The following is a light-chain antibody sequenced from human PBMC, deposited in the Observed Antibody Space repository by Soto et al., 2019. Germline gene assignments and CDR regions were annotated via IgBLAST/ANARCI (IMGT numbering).Light chain of an antibody. CDR3: QQYNNWPPYT. Sequence: EKVMTQSPATLSVSPGERATLSCRASQSVSSNLAWYQQKPGQAPRLLIYGASTRATGIPARFSGSGSGTEFTLTISSLQSEDFAVYYCQQYNNWPPYTFGQGTKLENK. V-gene: IGKV3-15*01. J-gene: IGKJ2*01. CDR1: QSVSSN. CDR2: GAS.